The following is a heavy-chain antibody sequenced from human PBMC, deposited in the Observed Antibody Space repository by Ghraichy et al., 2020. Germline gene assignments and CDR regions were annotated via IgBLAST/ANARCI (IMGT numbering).Heavy chain of an antibody. CDR1: GGSISHYY. J-gene: IGHJ6*02. D-gene: IGHD2-2*01. Sequence: SETLSLTCTVSGGSISHYYWSWIRQPPGKGVEWIGYIYYSGSTTYNPSLKSRVTISVDTSKNQFSLKLSSVTAADTAVYYCARGLYCSSTSCYPNGLDVWGQGTTVTVSS. V-gene: IGHV4-59*01. CDR2: IYYSGST. CDR3: ARGLYCSSTSCYPNGLDV.